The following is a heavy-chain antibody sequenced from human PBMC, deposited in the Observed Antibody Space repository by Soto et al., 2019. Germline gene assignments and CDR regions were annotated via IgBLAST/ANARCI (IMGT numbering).Heavy chain of an antibody. Sequence: GGSLRLSCAASGFTFSTYAMHWVRQAPGKGLEWVAVISYDGSNKYYADSVKGRFTISRDNSKNTLYLQMNSLRAEDTAVYYCAREVTRSLDYWGQGTLVTVSS. D-gene: IGHD5-18*01. CDR1: GFTFSTYA. CDR2: ISYDGSNK. J-gene: IGHJ4*02. CDR3: AREVTRSLDY. V-gene: IGHV3-30-3*01.